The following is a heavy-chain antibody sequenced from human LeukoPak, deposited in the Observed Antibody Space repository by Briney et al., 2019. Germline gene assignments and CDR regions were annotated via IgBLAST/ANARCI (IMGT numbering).Heavy chain of an antibody. V-gene: IGHV3-21*01. Sequence: ETLSLTCAVYGGSLSRYYWAWMRQPPGKGLEWVSSISSSSSYIYYADSVKGRFTISRDNAKNSLYLQMNSLRAEDTAVYYCAREATIFGVVTALDVWGKGTTVTVSS. CDR1: GGSLSRYY. J-gene: IGHJ6*04. D-gene: IGHD3-3*01. CDR3: AREATIFGVVTALDV. CDR2: ISSSSSYI.